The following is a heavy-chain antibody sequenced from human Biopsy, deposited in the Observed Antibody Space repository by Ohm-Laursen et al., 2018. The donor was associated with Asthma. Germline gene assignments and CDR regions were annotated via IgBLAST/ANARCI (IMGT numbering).Heavy chain of an antibody. CDR1: GDSLGSFINYA. D-gene: IGHD5-12*01. J-gene: IGHJ6*02. CDR3: ARGYSGTDRIVYYYSGMEV. CDR2: LIPVLGTA. Sequence: SSVKVSCKTSGDSLGSFINYAISWVRQAPRQGLEWMGGLIPVLGTADYAPMFEGRVTITADESTSTAYLELTSLRFEDTAVYYCARGYSGTDRIVYYYSGMEVWGQGTTVTVSS. V-gene: IGHV1-69*01.